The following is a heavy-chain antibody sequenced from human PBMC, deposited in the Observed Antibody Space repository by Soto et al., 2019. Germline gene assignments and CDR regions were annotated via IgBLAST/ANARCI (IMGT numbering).Heavy chain of an antibody. Sequence: VKVSCKASGGTFSSYAISWVRQAPGQGLEWMGGIIPIFGTANYAQKFQGRVTITADESTSTAYMELSSLRSEDTAVYYCAVVGGCSSTSCYNSICFDPCGQGTLVSVSS. D-gene: IGHD2-2*02. V-gene: IGHV1-69*13. J-gene: IGHJ5*02. CDR2: IIPIFGTA. CDR3: AVVGGCSSTSCYNSICFDP. CDR1: GGTFSSYA.